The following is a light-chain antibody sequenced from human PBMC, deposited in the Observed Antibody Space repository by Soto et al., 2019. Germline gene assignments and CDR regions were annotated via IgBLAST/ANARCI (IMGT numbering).Light chain of an antibody. V-gene: IGLV1-51*01. CDR2: DDN. CDR3: GSWDSSLSAYV. J-gene: IGLJ1*01. Sequence: QSVMTQPPSVSAAPGQTVTISCSGGSSNIGGNSVSWYQQLPGTAPKLLIYDDNKRPSGIPDRFSGSKSGTSATLGITGFQTGDEADYYCGSWDSSLSAYVFGTGTKLTVL. CDR1: SSNIGGNS.